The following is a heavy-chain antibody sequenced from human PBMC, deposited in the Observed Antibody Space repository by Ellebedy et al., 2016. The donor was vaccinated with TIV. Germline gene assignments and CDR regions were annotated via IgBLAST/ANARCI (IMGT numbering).Heavy chain of an antibody. CDR3: ARQTVATSVNDAFDI. V-gene: IGHV3-21*01. J-gene: IGHJ3*02. CDR2: M. Sequence: MNWAESVKGRFTISRDDAKNSLYLQMNSLRAEDTAVYYCARQTVATSVNDAFDIWGLGTVVTVSS. D-gene: IGHD4-17*01.